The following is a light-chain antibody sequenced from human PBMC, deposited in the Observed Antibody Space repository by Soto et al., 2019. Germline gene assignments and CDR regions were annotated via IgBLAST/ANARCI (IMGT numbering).Light chain of an antibody. J-gene: IGLJ2*01. CDR1: SSDVGGYNY. V-gene: IGLV2-11*01. CDR2: DVS. Sequence: QSALTQPLSVSGSPGQSVTISCTGTSSDVGGYNYVSWYQQHPGKAPKLMIYDVSQRPSGVPDRFSGSKSGNTASLTISGLQHEDAADYYCCSYAGSHFLFGGGTKLTVL. CDR3: CSYAGSHFL.